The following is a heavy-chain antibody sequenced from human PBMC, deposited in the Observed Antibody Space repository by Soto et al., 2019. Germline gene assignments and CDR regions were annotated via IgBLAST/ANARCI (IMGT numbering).Heavy chain of an antibody. J-gene: IGHJ6*02. D-gene: IGHD6-19*01. CDR1: GYTFTSYY. Sequence: VASVKVSCKASGYTFTSYYMHWVRQAPGQGLEWMGIINPSGGSTSYAQKFQGRVTMTRDTSTSTVYMELSSLRSEDTAVYYCARDRHIAPVAGSGYYYYGMDVWGQGTTVTVSS. CDR2: INPSGGST. CDR3: ARDRHIAPVAGSGYYYYGMDV. V-gene: IGHV1-46*01.